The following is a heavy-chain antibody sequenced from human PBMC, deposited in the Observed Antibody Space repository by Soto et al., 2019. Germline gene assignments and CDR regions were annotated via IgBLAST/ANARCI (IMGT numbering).Heavy chain of an antibody. CDR1: EGNFGSYA. Sequence: GVPHRVWSAAAEGNFGSYARSRFRHDTVKGLEWLSAISCSGGSTYYADSVKGRFTISRDNSKNTLYLQMNSLRAEDTAVYYCVKDPDPLHDGLYGMDVWGQGTTVTVSS. J-gene: IGHJ6*02. V-gene: IGHV3-23*01. D-gene: IGHD6-25*01. CDR2: ISCSGGST. CDR3: VKDPDPLHDGLYGMDV.